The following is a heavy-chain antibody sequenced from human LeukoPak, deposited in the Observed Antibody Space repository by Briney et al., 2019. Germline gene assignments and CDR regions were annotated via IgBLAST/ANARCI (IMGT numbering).Heavy chain of an antibody. V-gene: IGHV1-2*02. J-gene: IGHJ3*02. CDR3: ARSWSGSYDDAFDI. CDR1: GYTFTGYY. CDR2: INPNSGGT. D-gene: IGHD1-26*01. Sequence: ASVKVSCKASGYTFTGYYMHWVRQAPGQGLEWMGWINPNSGGTNYARKFQGRVTMTRDTSISTAYMELSRLRSDDTAVYYCARSWSGSYDDAFDIWGQGTMVTVSS.